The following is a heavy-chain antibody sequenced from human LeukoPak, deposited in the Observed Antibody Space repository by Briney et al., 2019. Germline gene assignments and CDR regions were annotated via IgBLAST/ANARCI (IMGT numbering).Heavy chain of an antibody. Sequence: GGSLRLSCAASGFTVSDYSMSWVRQAPGKGLEWVSAISGSDAGTYYADSVKGRFTISRDNSKNTLYLQMNRLRAEDTAVYYCAKGSRGSCSRTYCYPFDYWGQGTLVTVSS. CDR3: AKGSRGSCSRTYCYPFDY. CDR2: ISGSDAGT. J-gene: IGHJ4*02. CDR1: GFTVSDYS. D-gene: IGHD2-2*01. V-gene: IGHV3-23*01.